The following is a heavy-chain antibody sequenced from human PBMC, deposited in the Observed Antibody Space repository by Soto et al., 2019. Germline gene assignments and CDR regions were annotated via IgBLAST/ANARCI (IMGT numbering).Heavy chain of an antibody. CDR2: INPNSGGT. V-gene: IGHV1-2*02. J-gene: IGHJ4*02. CDR1: GYTFTGYY. Sequence: ASVKVSCKASGYTFTGYYMHWVRQAPGQGLEWMGWINPNSGGTNYAQKFQGRVTMTRDTSISTAYMELSRLRSDDTAVYYCARVPWIDTAMVHFDYWGQGALVTVSS. CDR3: ARVPWIDTAMVHFDY. D-gene: IGHD5-18*01.